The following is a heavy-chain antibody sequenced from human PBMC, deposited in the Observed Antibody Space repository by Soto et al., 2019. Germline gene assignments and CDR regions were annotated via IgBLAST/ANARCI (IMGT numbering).Heavy chain of an antibody. J-gene: IGHJ3*02. CDR2: IYYSGST. D-gene: IGHD1-26*01. V-gene: IGHV4-59*08. CDR1: GGSISSFY. CDR3: ARGSRSDAFDI. Sequence: SETLSLICTVSGGSISSFYWSWIRQPPGKGLEWIGYIYYSGSTNYNPSLKSRVTIPVDTSKNQFSLKLSSVTAADTAVYYCARGSRSDAFDIWGQGTMVTVSS.